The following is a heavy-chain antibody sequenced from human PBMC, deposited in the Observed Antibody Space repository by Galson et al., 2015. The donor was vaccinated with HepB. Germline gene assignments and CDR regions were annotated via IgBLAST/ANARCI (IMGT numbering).Heavy chain of an antibody. CDR1: GYTFTSYG. D-gene: IGHD1-26*01. CDR3: ARSTDRYSGRQGFDY. V-gene: IGHV1-18*01. Sequence: SVKVSCKASGYTFTSYGISWVRQAPGQGLEWMGWISTYKGDTKYAQNLQGRVTMTTDTSTNTAYMELRSLRSGDTAVYYCARSTDRYSGRQGFDYWAQRTLVTVSS. J-gene: IGHJ4*02. CDR2: ISTYKGDT.